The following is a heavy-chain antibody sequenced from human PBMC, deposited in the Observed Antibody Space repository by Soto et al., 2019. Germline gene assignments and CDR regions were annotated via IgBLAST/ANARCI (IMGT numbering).Heavy chain of an antibody. Sequence: QITLKESGPPLVKPTQTLTLTCTASGLSFGTSGVGVGWIRQPPGKALEWLGLIYWNEDQRYSPSLKSSLTITKHTSKNQVVLTMTNVDPVDTATYYCASMTTVATAAFDIWGQGIMVTVPS. D-gene: IGHD4-17*01. CDR3: ASMTTVATAAFDI. J-gene: IGHJ3*02. CDR1: GLSFGTSGVG. V-gene: IGHV2-5*01. CDR2: IYWNEDQ.